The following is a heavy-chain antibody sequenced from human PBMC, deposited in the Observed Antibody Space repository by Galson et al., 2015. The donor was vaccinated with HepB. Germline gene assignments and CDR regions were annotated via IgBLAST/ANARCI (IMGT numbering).Heavy chain of an antibody. J-gene: IGHJ4*02. Sequence: VSCKASGYTFTSYYMHWVRQAPGQGLEWMGIINPSGGSTSYAQKFQGRVTMTRDTSTSTVYMELSSLRSEDTAVYYCARQPVEGQQLVSFDYWGQGTLVTVSS. V-gene: IGHV1-46*01. CDR1: GYTFTSYY. D-gene: IGHD6-13*01. CDR2: INPSGGST. CDR3: ARQPVEGQQLVSFDY.